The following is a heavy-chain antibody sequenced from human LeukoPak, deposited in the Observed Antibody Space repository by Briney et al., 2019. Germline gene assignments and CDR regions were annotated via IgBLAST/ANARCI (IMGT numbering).Heavy chain of an antibody. J-gene: IGHJ4*02. V-gene: IGHV3-21*01. Sequence: PGGSLRLSCAASGFTFSSYTLNWVRQAPGKGLEWVSSISSSGDYIYYADSMKGRFTISRDNAKKSLYLQMNSLRAEDTAVYYCARGTMVTVNFDYWGQGTLVTASS. D-gene: IGHD4-11*01. CDR2: ISSSGDYI. CDR3: ARGTMVTVNFDY. CDR1: GFTFSSYT.